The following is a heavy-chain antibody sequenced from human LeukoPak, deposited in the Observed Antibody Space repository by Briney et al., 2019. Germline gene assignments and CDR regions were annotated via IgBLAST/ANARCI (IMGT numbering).Heavy chain of an antibody. D-gene: IGHD3-10*01. Sequence: GGSLRLSCAASGFTFSNYWMSWVRQAPEKGLEWVANIKEDGSEKYYVESVEGRFTISRDNAKTSLYLQMNSLRAEDTAVYYCARDPAGDYYDSGTYYSGWGQGTLVTVSS. CDR3: ARDPAGDYYDSGTYYSG. CDR1: GFTFSNYW. V-gene: IGHV3-7*01. CDR2: IKEDGSEK. J-gene: IGHJ4*02.